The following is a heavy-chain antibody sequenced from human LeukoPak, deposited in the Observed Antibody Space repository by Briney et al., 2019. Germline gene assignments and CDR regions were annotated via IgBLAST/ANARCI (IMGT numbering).Heavy chain of an antibody. CDR2: IYPGDSDT. Sequence: GESLKIPCKGSGYSFTSYWIGWVRQMPGKGLEWMGIIYPGDSDTRYSPSFQGQVTISADKSISTAYLQWSSLKASDTAMYYCARLLRRTTVTAPDAFDIWGQGTMVTVSS. CDR3: ARLLRRTTVTAPDAFDI. D-gene: IGHD4-17*01. CDR1: GYSFTSYW. V-gene: IGHV5-51*01. J-gene: IGHJ3*02.